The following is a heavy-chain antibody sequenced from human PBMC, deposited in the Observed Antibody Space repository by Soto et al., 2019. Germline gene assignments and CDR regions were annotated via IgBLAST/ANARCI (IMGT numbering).Heavy chain of an antibody. CDR1: GGSISSGGYY. CDR2: IYYSGST. CDR3: ARDLLRVASNY. V-gene: IGHV4-30-4*08. Sequence: SETLSLTCTVSGGSISSGGYYWSWIRQHPGKGLEWIGYIYYSGSTFHNPSLKSRVTISVNTSKNQFSLKLRSVTAADTAVYYCARDLLRVASNYWGQETLVTVSS. J-gene: IGHJ4*02.